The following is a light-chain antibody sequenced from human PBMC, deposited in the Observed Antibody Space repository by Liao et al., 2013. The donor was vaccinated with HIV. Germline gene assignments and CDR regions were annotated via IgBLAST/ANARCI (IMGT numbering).Light chain of an antibody. J-gene: IGLJ2*01. Sequence: SYVLTQPPSVSVAPGKTARITCGGNNIGSKSVHWYQQKPGQAPVLVIFSYNDRPSGIPERFSASNSGNTATLTISATQPLDEADYFCQAWDSSADVVFGGGTRLTVL. CDR2: SYN. CDR1: NIGSKS. CDR3: QAWDSSADVV. V-gene: IGLV3-21*01.